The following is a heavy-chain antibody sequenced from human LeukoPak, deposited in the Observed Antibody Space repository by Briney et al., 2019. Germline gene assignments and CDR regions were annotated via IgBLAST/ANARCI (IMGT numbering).Heavy chain of an antibody. D-gene: IGHD6-13*01. CDR1: GFTFSSYG. J-gene: IGHJ4*02. CDR3: AREAAGYSSSWLDY. Sequence: GGSLRLSCAASGFTFSSYGMHWVRQVPGKGLEWVAAIWYDGSNKYYADSVKGRFTISRDNSKNTLYLQMNSLRAEDTAVYYCAREAAGYSSSWLDYWGQGILVTVSS. V-gene: IGHV3-33*01. CDR2: IWYDGSNK.